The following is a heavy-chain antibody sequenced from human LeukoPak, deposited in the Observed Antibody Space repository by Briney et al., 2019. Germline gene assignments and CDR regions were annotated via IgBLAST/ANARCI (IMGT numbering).Heavy chain of an antibody. V-gene: IGHV3-23*01. CDR2: INDGGDST. D-gene: IGHD2-15*01. CDR3: AKSTGSSCYSGSGY. Sequence: PGGSLRLSCAASGFTFSSSWMMWVRQAPGKGLDWVSVINDGGDSTYYAGSVKGRFTISRDNSKNTLYLQMNSLRAEDTAVYYCAKSTGSSCYSGSGYWGQGTLVTVSS. CDR1: GFTFSSSW. J-gene: IGHJ4*02.